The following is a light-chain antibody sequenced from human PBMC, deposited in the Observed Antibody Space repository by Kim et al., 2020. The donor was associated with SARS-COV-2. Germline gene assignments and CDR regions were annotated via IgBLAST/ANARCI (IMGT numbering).Light chain of an antibody. Sequence: DIQMTQSPSSLSASVGDRVTITCRASQTVSKYVNWYQQKPGKVPKLLIYDASNLQSGVPPRFSGTGSGTDFSFTISSLQPEDFATYYCQQSYTTPTFGQGTKLE. CDR3: QQSYTTPT. CDR1: QTVSKY. J-gene: IGKJ2*01. V-gene: IGKV1-39*01. CDR2: DAS.